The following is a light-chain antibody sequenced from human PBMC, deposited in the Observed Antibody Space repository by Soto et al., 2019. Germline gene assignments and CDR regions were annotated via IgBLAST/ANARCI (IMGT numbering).Light chain of an antibody. CDR2: EGS. CDR3: CSYAGSSTFVV. Sequence: QSVLTQPASVSGSPGQSITISCTGTSSDVGIYNLVSWYQQHPGKAPKLMIYEGSKRPSGVSNRFSGSKSGNTASLTISGLQAEDEADYYCCSYAGSSTFVVFGGGTQLTVL. CDR1: SSDVGIYNL. V-gene: IGLV2-23*03. J-gene: IGLJ2*01.